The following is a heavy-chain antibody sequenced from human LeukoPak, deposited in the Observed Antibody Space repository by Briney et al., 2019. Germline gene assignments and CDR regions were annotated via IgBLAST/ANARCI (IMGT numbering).Heavy chain of an antibody. CDR2: ISSSGGYI. Sequence: GSLRLSCVASGFSIKTYSMTWVRQAPGKGLEWVSTISSSGGYIYYADSVKGRFTISRDTAKNSLYLQMDSLRVEDTAVYNCARLRDTVTSASDYWGQGTLVTVSS. J-gene: IGHJ4*02. V-gene: IGHV3-21*01. CDR3: ARLRDTVTSASDY. D-gene: IGHD4-17*01. CDR1: GFSIKTYS.